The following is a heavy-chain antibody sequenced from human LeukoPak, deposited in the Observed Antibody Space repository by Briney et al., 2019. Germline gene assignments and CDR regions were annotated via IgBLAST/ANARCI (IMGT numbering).Heavy chain of an antibody. J-gene: IGHJ5*02. CDR3: ARQIAARPKNWFDP. CDR2: IYTSGST. V-gene: IGHV4-61*05. D-gene: IGHD6-6*01. CDR1: GGSISSSSYY. Sequence: SETLSLTCTVSGGSISSSSYYWSWIRQPPGKGLEWIGYIYTSGSTNYNPSLKSRVTISVDTSKNQFSLKLSSVTAADTAVYYCARQIAARPKNWFDPWGQGTLVTVSS.